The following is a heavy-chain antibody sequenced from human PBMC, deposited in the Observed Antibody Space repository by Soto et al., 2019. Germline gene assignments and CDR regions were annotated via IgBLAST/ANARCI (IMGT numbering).Heavy chain of an antibody. CDR3: TRDGCSSTSCYVVDYMDV. J-gene: IGHJ6*03. D-gene: IGHD2-2*01. V-gene: IGHV3-49*03. Sequence: GGSLRLSCTASGFTFGDYAMSWFRQAPGKGLEWVGFIRSKAYGGTTEYAASVKGRFTISRDDSKSIAYLQMNSLKTEDTAVYYCTRDGCSSTSCYVVDYMDVWGKGTTVTVSS. CDR1: GFTFGDYA. CDR2: IRSKAYGGTT.